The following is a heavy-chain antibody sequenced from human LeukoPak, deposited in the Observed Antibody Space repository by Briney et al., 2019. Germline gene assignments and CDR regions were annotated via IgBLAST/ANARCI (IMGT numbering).Heavy chain of an antibody. CDR2: IRSKAKSYET. D-gene: IGHD3-22*01. V-gene: IGHV3-73*01. CDR1: GFSFSRSA. Sequence: GGALRLSCAASGFSFSRSAMHGVRQAAAKGLDGVGRIRSKAKSYETVYAASVKGRFTIYREYSKNTAYLQMNTLKTEDTAVYYCTTVPPYDGSDYPGDSCGQGTLVTVSS. CDR3: TTVPPYDGSDYPGDS. J-gene: IGHJ4*02.